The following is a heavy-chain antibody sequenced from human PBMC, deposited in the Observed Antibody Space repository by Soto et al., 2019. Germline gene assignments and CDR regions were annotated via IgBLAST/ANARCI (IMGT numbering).Heavy chain of an antibody. V-gene: IGHV4-34*01. CDR2: INHRGST. J-gene: IGHJ4*02. Sequence: SETLSLTCAVYGGSISPYYWSWIRQPPGKGLEWIGDINHRGSTNYSPSLKSRLSISVDTSQNQFSLNLTSVTAADTAVYYCARVGYTSGHGFDYWGQGTLVTVSS. D-gene: IGHD5-12*01. CDR3: ARVGYTSGHGFDY. CDR1: GGSISPYY.